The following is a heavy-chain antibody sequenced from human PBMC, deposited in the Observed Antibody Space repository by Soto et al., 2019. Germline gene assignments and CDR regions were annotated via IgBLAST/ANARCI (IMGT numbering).Heavy chain of an antibody. J-gene: IGHJ4*02. Sequence: GGSLRLSCAASGFTFSDHYMDWVRQAPGKGLEWVGRTRNKANSYTTDYAASVKGRFTISRDDSENSLYLQMNSLKTEDTAVYYCARGRSRYCAGGSCYSRTPPFDYWGQGTLVTVSS. CDR2: TRNKANSYTT. CDR3: ARGRSRYCAGGSCYSRTPPFDY. D-gene: IGHD2-15*01. V-gene: IGHV3-72*01. CDR1: GFTFSDHY.